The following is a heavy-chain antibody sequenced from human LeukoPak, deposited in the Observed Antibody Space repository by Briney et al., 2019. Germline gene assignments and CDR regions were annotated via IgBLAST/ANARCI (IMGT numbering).Heavy chain of an antibody. J-gene: IGHJ4*02. CDR3: ARVYDSSGYYYHTFDY. CDR2: INPNSGGT. CDR1: GYTFTGYY. Sequence: GASVKVSCKASGYTFTGYYMHWVRQAPGQGLEWMRWINPNSGGTNYAQKFQGRVTMTRDTSISTAYMELSRLRSDDTAVYYCARVYDSSGYYYHTFDYWGQGTLVTVSS. D-gene: IGHD3-22*01. V-gene: IGHV1-2*02.